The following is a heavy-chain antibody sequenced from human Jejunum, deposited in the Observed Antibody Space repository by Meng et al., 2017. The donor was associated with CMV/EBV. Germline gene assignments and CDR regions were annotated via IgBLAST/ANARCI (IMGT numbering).Heavy chain of an antibody. J-gene: IGHJ4*02. CDR3: ARGGYISSWYVAPDY. D-gene: IGHD6-13*01. V-gene: IGHV1-18*01. CDR1: GYTFSNYG. Sequence: SGYTFSNYGISWLRQAPGQGLEWMGWISAYNSNTDYAQNFQGRLTVTTDTSTNTAYMELTRLRSDDTAVYFCARGGYISSWYVAPDYWGQGTLVTVSS. CDR2: ISAYNSNT.